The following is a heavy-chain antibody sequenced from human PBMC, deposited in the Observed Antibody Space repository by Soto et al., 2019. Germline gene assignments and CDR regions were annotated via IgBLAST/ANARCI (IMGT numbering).Heavy chain of an antibody. Sequence: GGSLRLSCAASGFTFSSYSMNWVRQAPGKGLEWVSSISSSSSYIYYADSVKGRFTISRDNAKNSLYLQMNSLRAEDTAVYYCARDGSKVAREPDWLDPWGQGTLVTVSS. J-gene: IGHJ5*02. D-gene: IGHD5-12*01. V-gene: IGHV3-21*01. CDR1: GFTFSSYS. CDR3: ARDGSKVAREPDWLDP. CDR2: ISSSSSYI.